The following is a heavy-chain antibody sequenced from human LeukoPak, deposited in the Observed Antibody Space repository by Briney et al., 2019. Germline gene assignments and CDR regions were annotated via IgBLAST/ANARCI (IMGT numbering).Heavy chain of an antibody. D-gene: IGHD3-3*01. V-gene: IGHV4-59*01. CDR2: IYYSGST. J-gene: IGHJ3*02. CDR1: GVSISSYY. Sequence: SETLSLTCTVSGVSISSYYWSWIRQPPGKGLEWIGYIYYSGSTNYNPSLKSRVTISVDTSKNQFSLKLSSVTAADTAVYYCARDPFWSGYKDAFDIWGQGTMVTVSS. CDR3: ARDPFWSGYKDAFDI.